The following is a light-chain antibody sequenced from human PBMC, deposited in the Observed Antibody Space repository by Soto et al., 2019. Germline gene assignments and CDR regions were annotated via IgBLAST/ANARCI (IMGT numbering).Light chain of an antibody. J-gene: IGKJ5*01. V-gene: IGKV1-33*01. CDR1: QGISNY. Sequence: DIQMTQSPSSLSASVGGRSTITCQASQGISNYLNWYQQKPGKAPKLLVYGASNLETGVPSRFSGSGSGTDFTFTISSLQAEDIATYICQQYDSVFTFGQGTRLEIK. CDR2: GAS. CDR3: QQYDSVFT.